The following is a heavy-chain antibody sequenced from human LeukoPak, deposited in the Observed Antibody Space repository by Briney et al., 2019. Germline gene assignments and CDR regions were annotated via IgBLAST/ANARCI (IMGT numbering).Heavy chain of an antibody. CDR1: GGSISSSSYY. CDR3: ARRDSSGWYGYRVDYYLDY. V-gene: IGHV4-39*01. CDR2: IYYSGST. J-gene: IGHJ4*02. D-gene: IGHD6-19*01. Sequence: SETLSLTCTVSGGSISSSSYYWGWIRQPPGKRLEWIGSIYYSGSTYYNPSLKSRVTISVDTSKNQFSLKLSSVTAADTAVYYCARRDSSGWYGYRVDYYLDYWGQGTLVTVSS.